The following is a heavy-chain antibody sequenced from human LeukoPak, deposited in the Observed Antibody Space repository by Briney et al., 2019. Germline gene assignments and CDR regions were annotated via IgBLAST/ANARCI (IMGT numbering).Heavy chain of an antibody. D-gene: IGHD6-19*01. CDR2: IIPIFGIA. J-gene: IGHJ6*02. V-gene: IGHV1-69*04. Sequence: SVKVSCKASGGTFSSYAISWVRQAPGQGLEWMGRIIPIFGIANYAQKFQGRVTITADKSTSTAYMELSSLRSEDTAVYYCARGPLIAVADYYYYGMDVWGQGTTVTVSS. CDR3: ARGPLIAVADYYYYGMDV. CDR1: GGTFSSYA.